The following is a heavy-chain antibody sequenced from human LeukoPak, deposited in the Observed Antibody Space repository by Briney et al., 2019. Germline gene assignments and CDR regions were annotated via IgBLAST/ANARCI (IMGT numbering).Heavy chain of an antibody. V-gene: IGHV3-30*02. J-gene: IGHJ5*02. CDR1: GFNFRTHG. CDR3: ARELPGIAVAGTGNRFDP. Sequence: GGSLRLSCAASGFNFRTHGMHWVRQAPGKGLEWVTFIRADGSDKYYRHSVKGRFTISRDNSQNTLYLQMNSLRAEDTAVYYCARELPGIAVAGTGNRFDPWGQGTLVTVSS. D-gene: IGHD6-13*01. CDR2: IRADGSDK.